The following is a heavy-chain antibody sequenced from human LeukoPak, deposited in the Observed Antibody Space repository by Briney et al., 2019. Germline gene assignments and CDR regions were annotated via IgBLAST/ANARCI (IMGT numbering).Heavy chain of an antibody. CDR3: ARLVYDSSGYYLSPYYYYGMDV. CDR1: GGSIRSRSDY. J-gene: IGHJ6*02. CDR2: TSYSGST. Sequence: SETLSLTCSVSGGSIRSRSDYWGWIRQPPGKGLEWIGSTSYSGSTYYNPSLKSRVIISVDTSTNQFSLRLGSVTAADTAVYYCARLVYDSSGYYLSPYYYYGMDVWGQGTTVTVSS. D-gene: IGHD3-22*01. V-gene: IGHV4-39*01.